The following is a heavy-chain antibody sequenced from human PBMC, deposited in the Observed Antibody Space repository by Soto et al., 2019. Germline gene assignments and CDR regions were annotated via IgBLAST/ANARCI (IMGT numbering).Heavy chain of an antibody. CDR2: IYYSGST. V-gene: IGHV4-61*01. CDR1: GGSVSSGSDC. Sequence: PSDTLSVTCTVSGGSVSSGSDCWSWIRQTPGKGLGWIGYIYYSGSTYYNPSLKSRVTISVDTSKNQFSLKLSSVTAADTALYYCARYSGYEGLRFDPWGQGTLVTVSS. CDR3: ARYSGYEGLRFDP. J-gene: IGHJ5*02. D-gene: IGHD5-12*01.